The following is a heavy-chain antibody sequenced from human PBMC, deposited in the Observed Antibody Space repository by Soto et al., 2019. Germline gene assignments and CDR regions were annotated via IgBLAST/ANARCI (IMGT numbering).Heavy chain of an antibody. J-gene: IGHJ6*02. CDR2: ISGYNGNT. Sequence: QVQLVESGAEVKKPGASVKVSCKASGYIFTNYGISWVRQAPGQGLEWMGWISGYNGNTKYAQKFQGRVTMTTDTPTNTAYMELRSLRSDDTAVYYCARDREYYYDSSGNYYYHYGMDVWGQGTTVTVS. CDR3: ARDREYYYDSSGNYYYHYGMDV. CDR1: GYIFTNYG. D-gene: IGHD3-22*01. V-gene: IGHV1-18*04.